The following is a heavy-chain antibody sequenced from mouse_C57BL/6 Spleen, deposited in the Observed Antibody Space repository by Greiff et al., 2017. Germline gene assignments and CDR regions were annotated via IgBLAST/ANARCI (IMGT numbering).Heavy chain of an antibody. J-gene: IGHJ4*01. CDR1: GYSFTGYY. V-gene: IGHV1-42*01. CDR2: INPSTGGT. D-gene: IGHD1-1*01. Sequence: VQLQQSGPELVKPGASVKISCKASGYSFTGYYMNWVKQSPEKSLEWIGEINPSTGGTTYNQKFKAKATLTVDKSSSTAYMQLKSLTSEDSAVYYCANYYGSSYSYYAMDYWGQGTSVTVSS. CDR3: ANYYGSSYSYYAMDY.